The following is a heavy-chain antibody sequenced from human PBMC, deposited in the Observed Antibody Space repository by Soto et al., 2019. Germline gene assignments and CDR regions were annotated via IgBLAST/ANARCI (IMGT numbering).Heavy chain of an antibody. V-gene: IGHV4-59*01. J-gene: IGHJ6*03. CDR1: GGSISSYY. Sequence: SETLSLTCTVSGGSISSYYWSWIRQPPGKGLEWIGYIYYSGSTNYNPSLKSRVTISVDTSKNQFSLKLSSVTAADTAVYYCAGMVAAFPLVDYYYYYMDVWGKGTTVT. D-gene: IGHD2-15*01. CDR2: IYYSGST. CDR3: AGMVAAFPLVDYYYYYMDV.